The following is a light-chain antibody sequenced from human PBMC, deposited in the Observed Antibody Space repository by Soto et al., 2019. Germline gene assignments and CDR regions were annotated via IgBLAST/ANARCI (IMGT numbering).Light chain of an antibody. V-gene: IGLV4-69*01. CDR2: LNSDGSH. Sequence: QLVLTQSPSASASLGASVKLTCTLSSGHSSYAIAWHQQQPEKGPRYLMKLNSDGSHSKGDGIPDRFSGSSSGAERYLTISSLQSEDEAEYYCQTWGTGTHVFGTGTKLTVL. CDR3: QTWGTGTHV. J-gene: IGLJ1*01. CDR1: SGHSSYA.